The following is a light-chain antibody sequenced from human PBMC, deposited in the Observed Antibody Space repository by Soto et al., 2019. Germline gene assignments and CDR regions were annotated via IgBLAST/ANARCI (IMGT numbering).Light chain of an antibody. CDR2: GAS. J-gene: IGKJ4*01. Sequence: VLTQSPGTLSLSVGARATLSCSASQFVSSTYLAWYQQRPGQAPRLLIYGASSIATGIPDRFSGGGSETDFTLTISRLQSEDSAVYYWQQYDSSPFTFGGGTKVDI. CDR1: QFVSSTY. CDR3: QQYDSSPFT. V-gene: IGKV3-20*01.